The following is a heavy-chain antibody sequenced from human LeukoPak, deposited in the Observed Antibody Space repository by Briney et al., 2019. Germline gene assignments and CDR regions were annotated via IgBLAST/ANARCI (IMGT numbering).Heavy chain of an antibody. CDR3: ARQGVDSSYYYYYYMDV. V-gene: IGHV1-46*01. CDR1: GYTFTSYY. J-gene: IGHJ6*03. Sequence: ASVKVSCKASGYTFTSYYMHWVRQAPGQGLEWMGIINPSGGSTSYAQKFQGRVTMTRDMSTSTVYMELSSLRSEDTAVYYCARQGVDSSYYYYYYMDVWGKGTTVTVSS. D-gene: IGHD3/OR15-3a*01. CDR2: INPSGGST.